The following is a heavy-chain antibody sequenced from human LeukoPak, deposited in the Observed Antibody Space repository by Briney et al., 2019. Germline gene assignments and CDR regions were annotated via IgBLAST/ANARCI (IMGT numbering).Heavy chain of an antibody. CDR2: ISSSSSYI. D-gene: IGHD6-19*01. CDR3: ARGIAVAGSFDY. V-gene: IGHV3-21*01. Sequence: PGGSLRLSCAASGFTFSSYAMSWVRQAPGKGLEWVSSISSSSSYIYYADSLKGRFTISRDNAKNSLYLQMNSLRAEDTAVYYCARGIAVAGSFDYWGQGTLVTVSS. CDR1: GFTFSSYA. J-gene: IGHJ4*02.